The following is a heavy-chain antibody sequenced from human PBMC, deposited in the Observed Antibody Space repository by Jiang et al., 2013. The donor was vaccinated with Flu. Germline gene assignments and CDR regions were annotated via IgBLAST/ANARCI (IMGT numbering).Heavy chain of an antibody. CDR2: IIPIFVTA. J-gene: IGHJ4*02. CDR3: ARGPDTSNYYYFY. Sequence: GAEVKKPGSSVKVSCKASGGTFSSNAISWVRQAPGQGLEWMGGIIPIFVTANYAQKFQGRVTITADKSTSTVYMDLTSLRSEDTAVYYCARGPDTSNYYYFYWGQGTLVHRLL. D-gene: IGHD3-22*01. V-gene: IGHV1-69*06. CDR1: GGTFSSNA.